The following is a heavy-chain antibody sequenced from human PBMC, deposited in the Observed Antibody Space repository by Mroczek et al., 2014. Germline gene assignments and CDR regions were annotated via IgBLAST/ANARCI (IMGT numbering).Heavy chain of an antibody. CDR2: IYTSGST. Sequence: QVQLQESGPGLVKPSETLSLTCTVSGGSISSYYWSWIRQPAGKGLEWIGRIYTSGSTNYNPSLKSRVTMSVDTSKNQFSLKLSSVTAADTAVYYCARVRYCSSTSCYAFDIWGQGTMVTVSS. CDR1: GGSISSYY. V-gene: IGHV4-4*07. J-gene: IGHJ3*02. D-gene: IGHD2-2*01. CDR3: ARVRYCSSTSCYAFDI.